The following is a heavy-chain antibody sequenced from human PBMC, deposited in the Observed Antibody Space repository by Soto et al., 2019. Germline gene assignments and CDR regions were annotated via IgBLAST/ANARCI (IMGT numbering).Heavy chain of an antibody. CDR1: GGTFSSYA. CDR2: IIPIFGTA. V-gene: IGHV1-69*13. J-gene: IGHJ6*02. D-gene: IGHD3-10*01. CDR3: ARDLYGSGSFDYYGMDV. Sequence: SVKVSCKASGGTFSSYAISWVRQAPGQGLEWMGGIIPIFGTANYAQKFQGRVTITADESTSTAYMELSSLRSEDTALYYCARDLYGSGSFDYYGMDVWGQGTTVTVSS.